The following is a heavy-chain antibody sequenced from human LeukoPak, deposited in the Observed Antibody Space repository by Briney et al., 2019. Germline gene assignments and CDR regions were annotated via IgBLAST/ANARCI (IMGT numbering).Heavy chain of an antibody. J-gene: IGHJ5*02. D-gene: IGHD3-3*01. CDR2: ISGSGGST. V-gene: IGHV3-23*01. Sequence: GGSLRLSCAASGFTFSSYAMSWVRQAPGKGLEWVSAISGSGGSTYYADSLKGRFTISRDNSKNTVYLQMNSLRAEDTAEYYCAKGFFIGALTKNWFDPWGQGTLVTVSS. CDR1: GFTFSSYA. CDR3: AKGFFIGALTKNWFDP.